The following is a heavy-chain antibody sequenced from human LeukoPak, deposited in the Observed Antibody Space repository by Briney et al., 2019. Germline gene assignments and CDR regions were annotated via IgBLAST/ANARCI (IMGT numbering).Heavy chain of an antibody. V-gene: IGHV3-30*18. CDR3: AEDATWYGSGSYYYYYYMDV. CDR1: GFTFSSYG. CDR2: ISYDGSNK. J-gene: IGHJ6*03. Sequence: PGGSLRLSCAASGFTFSSYGMHWVRQAPGKGLEWVAVISYDGSNKYYADSVKGRFTISRDNSKNTLYLQMNSLRAEDTAVYYCAEDATWYGSGSYYYYYYMDVWGKGTTVTVSS. D-gene: IGHD3-10*01.